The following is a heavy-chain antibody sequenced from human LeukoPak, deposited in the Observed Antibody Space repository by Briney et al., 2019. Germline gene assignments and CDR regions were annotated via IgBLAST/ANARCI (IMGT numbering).Heavy chain of an antibody. D-gene: IGHD5/OR15-5a*01. CDR3: ARMSRDAFEI. J-gene: IGHJ3*02. CDR1: GFIVSGNY. V-gene: IGHV3-53*01. CDR2: IYSGGNT. Sequence: HPGGSLRLSCAASGFIVSGNYMSWVRQAPGKGLEWVSVIYSGGNTYYADSVKGRFTISRDNSKNTLYLQINGLRAEDTAVYYCARMSRDAFEIWGQGTMVIVSS.